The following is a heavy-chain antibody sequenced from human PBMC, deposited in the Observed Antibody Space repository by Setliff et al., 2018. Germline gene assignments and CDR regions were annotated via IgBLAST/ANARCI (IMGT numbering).Heavy chain of an antibody. Sequence: SETLSLTCTVSGDSISPHYWSWNRQPPGKGLEWIGYIYYSGDTTYNPSLKSRVTISVDTPKNQLSLKLSSVTAADTAVYYCARDKTGYYYDSSGSHKWDAFDIWGQGTMGTVSS. CDR3: ARDKTGYYYDSSGSHKWDAFDI. J-gene: IGHJ3*02. CDR2: IYYSGDT. D-gene: IGHD3-22*01. V-gene: IGHV4-59*11. CDR1: GDSISPHY.